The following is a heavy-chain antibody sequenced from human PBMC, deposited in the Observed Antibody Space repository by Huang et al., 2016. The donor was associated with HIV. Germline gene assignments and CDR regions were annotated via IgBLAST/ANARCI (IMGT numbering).Heavy chain of an antibody. Sequence: EVQLVQSGAEVKKPGESLKISCKGSGYMFTKYWIGWVRKMPGKGLEWMGIIEPGDSDTRCGPSVQGQVTISADKSITTAYLRWSSLKASDTAIYYCARHDGARPGWVDNWGQGTLVTVSS. J-gene: IGHJ5*02. CDR3: ARHDGARPGWVDN. V-gene: IGHV5-51*01. CDR2: IEPGDSDT. D-gene: IGHD4-17*01. CDR1: GYMFTKYW.